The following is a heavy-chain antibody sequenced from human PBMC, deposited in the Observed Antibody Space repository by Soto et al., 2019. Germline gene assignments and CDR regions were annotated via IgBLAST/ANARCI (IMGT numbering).Heavy chain of an antibody. CDR1: GYTFTLCP. V-gene: IGHV1-3*01. CDR3: ARARTIFGEVPDPLFDD. J-gene: IGHJ4*02. D-gene: IGHD3-3*01. Sequence: ASVKVSCKASGYTFTLCPMHWVRQAPGQRLEWMGWMNAGNGNTKYSQKFQGRVTITRDTSASTAYMELSSLRSEDTAVYYCARARTIFGEVPDPLFDDSGQGALVTVSS. CDR2: MNAGNGNT.